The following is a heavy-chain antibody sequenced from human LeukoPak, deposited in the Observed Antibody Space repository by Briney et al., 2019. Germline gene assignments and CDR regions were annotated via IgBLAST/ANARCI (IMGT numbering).Heavy chain of an antibody. CDR2: ISPGGDTP. CDR1: GFTFRNYG. D-gene: IGHD5-12*01. V-gene: IGHV3-23*01. Sequence: PGGSLRLSCVASGFTFRNYGMNWVRQAPGKGLEWVSGISPGGDTPYYADSVRGRFTISRDNSKNTMYLQMNSLRAEDTAVYYCAQDRAWIELYFWGQGTLVTVSS. CDR3: AQDRAWIELYF. J-gene: IGHJ4*02.